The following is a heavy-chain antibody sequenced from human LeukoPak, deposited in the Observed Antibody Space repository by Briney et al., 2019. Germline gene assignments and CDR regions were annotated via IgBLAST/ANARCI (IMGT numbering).Heavy chain of an antibody. Sequence: PGGSLRLSCAASGFTFSSYGMSWVRQAPGKGLEWVSAISGSGGSAYYADSVKGRFTISRDNSKNTLYLQMNSLRAEDTAVYYCAKGLQLWSGDYYYYMDVWGKGTTVTVSS. D-gene: IGHD5-18*01. V-gene: IGHV3-23*01. CDR1: GFTFSSYG. J-gene: IGHJ6*03. CDR3: AKGLQLWSGDYYYYMDV. CDR2: ISGSGGSA.